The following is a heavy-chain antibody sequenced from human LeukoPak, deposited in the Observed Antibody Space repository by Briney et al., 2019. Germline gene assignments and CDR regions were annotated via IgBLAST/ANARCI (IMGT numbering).Heavy chain of an antibody. CDR2: ISAYNGNT. D-gene: IGHD4-17*01. J-gene: IGHJ5*02. V-gene: IGHV1-18*01. Sequence: ASVKVSCKASGYTFTSYGISWVRQAPGQGLEWMGWISAYNGNTNYAQKLQGRVTMPTDTSTSTAYMELRSLRSDDTAVYYCARDPTTVTTRGDWFDPWGQGTLVTVSS. CDR1: GYTFTSYG. CDR3: ARDPTTVTTRGDWFDP.